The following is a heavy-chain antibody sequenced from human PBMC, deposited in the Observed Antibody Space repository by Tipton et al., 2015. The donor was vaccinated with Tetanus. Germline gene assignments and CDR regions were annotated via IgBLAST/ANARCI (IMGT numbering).Heavy chain of an antibody. CDR2: ISRNSITK. Sequence: SLRLSCAASGFTFSSYSMNWVRQAPGKRLEWVSYISRNSITKKYADYVEGRFTVSRDNAKNSLYLQMNSLRDEDTAVYYCARENQLRNTNNYYGMDVWGQGTTVTVSS. J-gene: IGHJ6*02. V-gene: IGHV3-48*02. CDR3: ARENQLRNTNNYYGMDV. CDR1: GFTFSSYS. D-gene: IGHD2-2*01.